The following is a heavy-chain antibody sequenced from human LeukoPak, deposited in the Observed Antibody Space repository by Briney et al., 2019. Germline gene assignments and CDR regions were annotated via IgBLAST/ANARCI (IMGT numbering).Heavy chain of an antibody. CDR2: IYYSGST. V-gene: IGHV4-31*03. D-gene: IGHD4-23*01. CDR3: ARDRYTVVSWYFDL. CDR1: GGSISSGGYY. J-gene: IGHJ2*01. Sequence: SHTLSLTCTVSGGSISSGGYYWSWIRQHPGMPLEWIGYIYYSGSTYYNPSLKSRVTISVDTSKNQFSLKLSSVTAADTAVYYCARDRYTVVSWYFDLWGRGTLVTVSS.